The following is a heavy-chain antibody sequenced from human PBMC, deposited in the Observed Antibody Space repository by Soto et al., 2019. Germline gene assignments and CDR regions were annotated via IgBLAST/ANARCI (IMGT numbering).Heavy chain of an antibody. V-gene: IGHV1-8*01. CDR2: MNPNSGNT. Sequence: ASVKVSCKASGYTFTSYDINWVRQATGQGLEWMGWMNPNSGNTGYAQKFQGRVTMTRNTSISTAYMELSSLRSEDTAVYYCARGVWYDYDSSGYSCAFDIWGQGTMVTVSS. D-gene: IGHD3-22*01. CDR1: GYTFTSYD. CDR3: ARGVWYDYDSSGYSCAFDI. J-gene: IGHJ3*02.